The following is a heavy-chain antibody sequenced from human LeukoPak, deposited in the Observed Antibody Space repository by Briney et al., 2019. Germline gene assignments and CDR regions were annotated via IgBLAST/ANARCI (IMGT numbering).Heavy chain of an antibody. V-gene: IGHV4-59*01. CDR2: IYYSGST. D-gene: IGHD1-1*01. CDR1: GGSISSYY. J-gene: IGHJ1*01. Sequence: SETLSLTCTVSGGSISSYYWSWIRQPPGKGLEWIGYIYYSGSTNYNPSLKSRVTISVDTSKNQFSLKLSSVTAADTAVYYCARGGWYKGYFQHWGQGTLVAVSS. CDR3: ARGGWYKGYFQH.